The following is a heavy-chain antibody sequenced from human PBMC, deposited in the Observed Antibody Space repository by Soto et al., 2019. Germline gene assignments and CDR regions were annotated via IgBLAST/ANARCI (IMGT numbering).Heavy chain of an antibody. CDR1: GGSISSGDYY. J-gene: IGHJ4*02. CDR3: ARAGDSSGPVALGY. V-gene: IGHV4-30-4*01. Sequence: PSETLSLTCTVSGGSISSGDYYWSWIRQPPGKGLEWIGYIYYSGSTYYNPSLKSRVTISVDTSKNHFSLKLSSVTAADTAVYYCARAGDSSGPVALGYWGQGTLVTVSS. D-gene: IGHD6-19*01. CDR2: IYYSGST.